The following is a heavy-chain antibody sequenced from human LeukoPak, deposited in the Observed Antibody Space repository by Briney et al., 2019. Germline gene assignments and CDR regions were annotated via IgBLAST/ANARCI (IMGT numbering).Heavy chain of an antibody. CDR1: GGTFSSYA. V-gene: IGHV1-69*04. CDR3: ASSPRWELLGFVDY. D-gene: IGHD2-15*01. Sequence: GASVKVSCKASGGTFSSYAISWVRQSPGQGLKWMGRIIPILGIANYAQKFQGRVTITADKSTSTAYMELSSLRSEDTAVYYCASSPRWELLGFVDYWGQGTLVTVSS. CDR2: IIPILGIA. J-gene: IGHJ4*02.